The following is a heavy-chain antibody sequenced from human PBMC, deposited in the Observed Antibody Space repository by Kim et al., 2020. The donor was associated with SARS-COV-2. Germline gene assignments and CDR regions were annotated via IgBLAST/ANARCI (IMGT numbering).Heavy chain of an antibody. D-gene: IGHD6-13*01. CDR3: ARILGIAAAGTGGLDY. J-gene: IGHJ4*02. Sequence: SLKSGVTISVDTSKNQCSLKLSAVTAADTAVYYCARILGIAAAGTGGLDYWGQGTLVTVSS. V-gene: IGHV4-59*01.